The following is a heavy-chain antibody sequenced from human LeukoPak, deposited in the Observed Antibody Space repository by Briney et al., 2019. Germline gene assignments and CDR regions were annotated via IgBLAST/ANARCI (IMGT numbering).Heavy chain of an antibody. D-gene: IGHD5-12*01. J-gene: IGHJ3*02. V-gene: IGHV4-59*01. CDR2: IYYSGST. Sequence: KPSETLSLTCTVSGGSIGSYYWSWIRQPPGKGLEWIGYIYYSGSTNYNPSLKSRVTISVDTSKNQFSLKLSSVTAADTAVYYCARNSPRGYAHAFDIWGQGTMVTVSS. CDR3: ARNSPRGYAHAFDI. CDR1: GGSIGSYY.